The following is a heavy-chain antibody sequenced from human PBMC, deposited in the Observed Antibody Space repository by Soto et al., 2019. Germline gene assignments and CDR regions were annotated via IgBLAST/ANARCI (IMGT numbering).Heavy chain of an antibody. CDR3: ARGYCSGGSCPYGGHFDY. Sequence: QVQLQQWGAGLLKPSETLSLTCAVYGGSFSGYYWSWIHQPPGKALECIGEINHSGSTNYNPSLKSRVTISVDTSKNQFSLKLSSVTAADTAVYYCARGYCSGGSCPYGGHFDYWGQGTLVTVSS. V-gene: IGHV4-34*01. D-gene: IGHD2-15*01. CDR1: GGSFSGYY. CDR2: INHSGST. J-gene: IGHJ4*02.